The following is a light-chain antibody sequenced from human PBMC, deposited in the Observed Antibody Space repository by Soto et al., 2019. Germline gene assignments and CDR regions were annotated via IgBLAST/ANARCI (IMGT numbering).Light chain of an antibody. V-gene: IGLV2-18*02. CDR2: EVS. CDR1: SSDVGSYNR. J-gene: IGLJ1*01. Sequence: QSVLTQPPSVCGSPGQSVTISCTGTSSDVGSYNRVSWYQQPPGTAPKLMIYEVSNRPSGVPDRFSGSKSGNTASLTISGLQAEDEADYYCSSYRSSSSYVFGTGTKVTVL. CDR3: SSYRSSSSYV.